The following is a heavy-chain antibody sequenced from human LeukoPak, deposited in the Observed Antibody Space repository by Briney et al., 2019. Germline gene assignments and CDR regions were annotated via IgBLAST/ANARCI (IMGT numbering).Heavy chain of an antibody. CDR1: GFTFSSYW. Sequence: GGSLRLSCAASGFTFSSYWMSWVRQAPGKGLEWVANIKQDGSEKYYVDSVKGRFSISRDNAKNSLYLQMNSLRAEDTAVYYCARDSPYNWNYDASAFDIWGQGTMVTVSS. CDR3: ARDSPYNWNYDASAFDI. J-gene: IGHJ3*02. V-gene: IGHV3-7*01. CDR2: IKQDGSEK. D-gene: IGHD1-7*01.